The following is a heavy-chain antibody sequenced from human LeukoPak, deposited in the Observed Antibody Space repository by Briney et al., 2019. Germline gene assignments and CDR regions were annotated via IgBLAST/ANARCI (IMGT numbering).Heavy chain of an antibody. D-gene: IGHD1-1*01. Sequence: GGSLRLSCAVSGITLSNYGMSWVRQAPGKGLEWVAGISDSGGRTNYADSVKGRFTISRDNPKNTLYLQMNSLRAEDTAVYYCARDHNYAFDNWGQGTLVNVSS. V-gene: IGHV3-23*01. CDR2: ISDSGGRT. J-gene: IGHJ4*02. CDR3: ARDHNYAFDN. CDR1: GITLSNYG.